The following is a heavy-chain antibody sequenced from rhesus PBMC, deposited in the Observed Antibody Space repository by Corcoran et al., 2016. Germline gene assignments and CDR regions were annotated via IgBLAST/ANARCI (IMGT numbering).Heavy chain of an antibody. CDR3: ARPSYEDDYGYYYTGARFDV. V-gene: IGHV4-65*02. D-gene: IGHD3-9*01. J-gene: IGHJ5-1*01. Sequence: QVQLQESGPGLVKPSETLSLTCAVPGGSISSSNWWSWTRQPPGTGPEWIGEISGSSGSTYYNPSLKSRVTISKDTSKNQFSLKLSSVTAADTAVYYCARPSYEDDYGYYYTGARFDVWGPGVLVTVSS. CDR2: ISGSSGST. CDR1: GGSISSSNW.